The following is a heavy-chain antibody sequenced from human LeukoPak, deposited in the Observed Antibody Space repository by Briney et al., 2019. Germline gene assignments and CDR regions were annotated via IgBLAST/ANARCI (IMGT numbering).Heavy chain of an antibody. V-gene: IGHV1-69*13. CDR3: ARWGDGPDFDY. CDR2: IIPIFGTA. J-gene: IGHJ4*02. Sequence: ASVKVSCKASGGTFSSYAISWVRQAPGQGLEWMGGIIPIFGTANHAQKFQGRVTITADESTSTAYMELSSLRSEDTAVYYCARWGDGPDFDYWGQGTLVTVSS. CDR1: GGTFSSYA. D-gene: IGHD3-16*01.